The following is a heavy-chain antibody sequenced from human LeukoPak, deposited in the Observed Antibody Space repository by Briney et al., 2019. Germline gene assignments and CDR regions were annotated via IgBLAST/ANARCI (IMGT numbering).Heavy chain of an antibody. CDR2: ISGSGGHT. CDR3: AKEGRLTVAAVVVENYFDF. CDR1: GFTVSTTY. V-gene: IGHV3-23*01. J-gene: IGHJ4*02. D-gene: IGHD3-22*01. Sequence: GGSLRLSCAASGFTVSTTYMSWVRLAPGKGLEWVSGISGSGGHTYYTDSVKGRFTISRDNSKTTVSLQMNSLTTDDTAVYYCAKEGRLTVAAVVVENYFDFWGQGTPVIVSA.